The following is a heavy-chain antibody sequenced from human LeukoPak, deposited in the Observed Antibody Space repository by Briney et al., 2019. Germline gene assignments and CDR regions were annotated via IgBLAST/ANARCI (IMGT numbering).Heavy chain of an antibody. V-gene: IGHV3-9*01. CDR1: GFTFDDYA. D-gene: IGHD2-15*01. Sequence: GGSLRLSCAASGFTFDDYAMHWVRQAPEKGLEWVSGISWNSGSIGYADSVKGRFTISRDNAKNSLYLQMNSLRAEDTALYYCANLWGCSGGSCPLYGMDVWGQGTTVTVSS. J-gene: IGHJ6*02. CDR3: ANLWGCSGGSCPLYGMDV. CDR2: ISWNSGSI.